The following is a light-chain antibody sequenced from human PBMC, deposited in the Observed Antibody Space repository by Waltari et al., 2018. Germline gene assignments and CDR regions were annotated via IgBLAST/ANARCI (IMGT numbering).Light chain of an antibody. CDR1: QSVTNNY. CDR2: GAS. J-gene: IGKJ1*01. Sequence: EIVLTQSPGTLSLSPGERATLSCSASQSVTNNYLAWYQQKRGQAPRALIYGASSRASGVPDRFSGSGSGTDFTLTISRLEPEDFAVYYCQQYGTSLSTFGQGTRVEIK. V-gene: IGKV3-20*01. CDR3: QQYGTSLST.